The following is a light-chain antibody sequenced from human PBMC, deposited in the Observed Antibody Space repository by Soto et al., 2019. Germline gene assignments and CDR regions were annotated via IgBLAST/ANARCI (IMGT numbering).Light chain of an antibody. J-gene: IGKJ1*01. CDR3: QQRGNWPRT. Sequence: EIVLTQSPATLSLSPGERATLSCRASQSVSSYLAWYQQKPGQAPRLLIYDASNRATGIPARFSGSGSGTDFTLTISSLEPEDFAVYYCQQRGNWPRTFGQGTKVELK. V-gene: IGKV3-11*01. CDR1: QSVSSY. CDR2: DAS.